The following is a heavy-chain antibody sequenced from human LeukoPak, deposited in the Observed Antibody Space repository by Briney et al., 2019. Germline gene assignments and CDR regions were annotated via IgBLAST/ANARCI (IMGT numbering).Heavy chain of an antibody. D-gene: IGHD3-10*02. CDR3: AELGITMIGGV. V-gene: IGHV3-9*01. CDR1: GFTFDDYA. J-gene: IGHJ6*04. Sequence: QPGGSLRLSCAASGFTFDDYAMHWVRHAPGKGLEWVSGINWNSNNIGYADSVKGRFTISRDNAKNSLYLQMNSLRAEDTAVYYCAELGITMIGGVWGKGTTVTISS. CDR2: INWNSNNI.